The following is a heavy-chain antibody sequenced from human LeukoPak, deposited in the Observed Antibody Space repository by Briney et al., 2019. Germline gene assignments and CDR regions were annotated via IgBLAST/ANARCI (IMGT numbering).Heavy chain of an antibody. D-gene: IGHD3-10*01. J-gene: IGHJ4*02. Sequence: SETLSLTCTVSGGSISSSSFYWGWIRQPPGKGLEWIGEINHSGSTNYNPSLKSRVTISVDTSKNQFSLKLSSVTAADTAVYYCARELLWFGESLWGQGTLVTVSS. CDR3: ARELLWFGESL. CDR2: INHSGST. CDR1: GGSISSSSFY. V-gene: IGHV4-39*07.